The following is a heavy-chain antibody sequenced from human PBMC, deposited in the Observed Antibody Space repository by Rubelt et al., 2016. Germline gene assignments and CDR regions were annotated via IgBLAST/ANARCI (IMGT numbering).Heavy chain of an antibody. V-gene: IGHV1-46*01. J-gene: IGHJ6*04. Sequence: KFQGRVTMTRDTSTSTVYMELSSLRSEDTAVYYCARELQEYGDYEVSPYGMDVWGKGTTVTVSS. D-gene: IGHD4-17*01. CDR3: ARELQEYGDYEVSPYGMDV.